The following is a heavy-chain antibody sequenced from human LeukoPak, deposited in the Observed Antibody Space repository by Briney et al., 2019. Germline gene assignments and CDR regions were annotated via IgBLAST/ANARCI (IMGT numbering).Heavy chain of an antibody. D-gene: IGHD3-22*01. CDR1: GFTFDDYA. Sequence: PGGSLRLSCAASGFTFDDYAMHWVRQAPGKGLEWVSGISWHSGSIGYADSVKGRFTISRDNAKNSLCLQMNSLRAEDTALYYCAKDMGNSSGYYFDYWGQGTPVTVSS. CDR2: ISWHSGSI. J-gene: IGHJ4*02. V-gene: IGHV3-9*01. CDR3: AKDMGNSSGYYFDY.